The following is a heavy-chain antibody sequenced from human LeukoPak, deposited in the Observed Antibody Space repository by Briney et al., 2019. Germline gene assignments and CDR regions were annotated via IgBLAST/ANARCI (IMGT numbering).Heavy chain of an antibody. J-gene: IGHJ6*04. D-gene: IGHD3-10*01. CDR2: ISYDGSNK. CDR1: GFTFSSYA. CDR3: ARDPNSSGSLSLGMDV. Sequence: GGSLRLSCAASGFTFSSYAMHWVRQAPGKGLERVAVISYDGSNKYYADSVKGRFTISRDNSKNTLYLQMNSLRAEDTAVYYCARDPNSSGSLSLGMDVWGKGPTVTVSS. V-gene: IGHV3-30*04.